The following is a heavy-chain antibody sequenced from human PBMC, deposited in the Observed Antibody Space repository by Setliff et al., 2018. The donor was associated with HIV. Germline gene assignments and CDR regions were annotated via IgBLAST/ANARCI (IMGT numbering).Heavy chain of an antibody. CDR1: DDTFTRFG. D-gene: IGHD3-10*01. J-gene: IGHJ4*02. Sequence: SVKVSCKASDDTFTRFGISWVRQAPGQGLEWVGAIFPRIGTTNHAQKFQGRVTITADKSISTVYMKMTSLRSEDTAVYYCASGVGHFDTSYSEKYWGQGTLVTVS. CDR3: ASGVGHFDTSYSEKY. V-gene: IGHV1-69*06. CDR2: IFPRIGTT.